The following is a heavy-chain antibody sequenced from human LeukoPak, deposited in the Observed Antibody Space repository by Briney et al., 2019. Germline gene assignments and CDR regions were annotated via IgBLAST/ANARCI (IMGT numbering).Heavy chain of an antibody. CDR1: GYRFTSYW. J-gene: IGHJ4*02. CDR3: ARKFASYSSGLDC. V-gene: IGHV5-51*01. D-gene: IGHD6-19*01. CDR2: IYPGDSDT. Sequence: GESLKISCKGSGYRFTSYWIGWVRQMPGKGLEWMGIIYPGDSDTRYSPSFQGQVTISADKSISTAYLQWSSLKASDTAMYYCARKFASYSSGLDCWGQGTLVTVSS.